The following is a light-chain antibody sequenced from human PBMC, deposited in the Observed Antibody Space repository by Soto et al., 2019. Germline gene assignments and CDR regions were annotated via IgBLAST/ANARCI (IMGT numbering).Light chain of an antibody. J-gene: IGKJ1*01. CDR2: AAS. V-gene: IGKV1-8*01. Sequence: ALRMTQSPSSLSASTGDRVTITCRASQGISSNLAWYQQKPGKAPKLLIYAASTLQSGVPSRFSGSGSGTEFTLRISCLQSEDCVTYYCQQYYSYPRTFDQGTKVEIK. CDR3: QQYYSYPRT. CDR1: QGISSN.